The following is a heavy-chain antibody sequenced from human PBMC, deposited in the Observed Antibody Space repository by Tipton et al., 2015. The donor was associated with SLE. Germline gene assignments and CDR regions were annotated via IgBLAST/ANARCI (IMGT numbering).Heavy chain of an antibody. V-gene: IGHV4-38-2*02. CDR3: ASSQYCSDSSCYSFDY. CDR1: GYSISSGYS. CDR2: MFHGGST. D-gene: IGHD2-2*02. J-gene: IGHJ4*02. Sequence: LRLSCTVSGYSISSGYSWGWIRQPPGKGLEWIGSMFHGGSTYYNPSLKSRATISVDTSKNQFSLKLSSVTAADTAVYHCASSQYCSDSSCYSFDYWGQGTLVTVSS.